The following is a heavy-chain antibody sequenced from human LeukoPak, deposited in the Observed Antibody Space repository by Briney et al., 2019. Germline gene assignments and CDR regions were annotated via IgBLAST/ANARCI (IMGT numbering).Heavy chain of an antibody. CDR1: GYTFTSYD. V-gene: IGHV1-8*01. CDR2: MNPNSGNT. D-gene: IGHD2-2*02. Sequence: ASVKVSCKASGYTFTSYDINWVRQATGQGLEWMGWMNPNSGNTGYAQKFQGRVTMTRNTSISTAYMELSSLRSEDTAVYYCAREGGYQLLYWGDYYYGMDVWGQGTTVTVSS. J-gene: IGHJ6*02. CDR3: AREGGYQLLYWGDYYYGMDV.